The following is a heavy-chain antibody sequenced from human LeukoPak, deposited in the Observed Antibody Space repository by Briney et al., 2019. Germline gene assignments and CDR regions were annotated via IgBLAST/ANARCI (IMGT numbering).Heavy chain of an antibody. J-gene: IGHJ4*02. V-gene: IGHV4-59*08. CDR3: AGGTEMYQLLPFDY. Sequence: SETLSLTCTVSGASISSSYWSWIRQPPGKGLEWIAYIYNSGSTNYNPSLESRVTISVDTSKNQFSLKLSSVTAADTAVYYCAGGTEMYQLLPFDYWGQGTLVTISS. CDR1: GASISSSY. CDR2: IYNSGST. D-gene: IGHD2-2*01.